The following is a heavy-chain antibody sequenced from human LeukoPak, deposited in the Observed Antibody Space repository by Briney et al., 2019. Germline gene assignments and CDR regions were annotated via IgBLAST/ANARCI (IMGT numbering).Heavy chain of an antibody. Sequence: SETLSRTCAVYGGSFSGYYWSWIRQPPGKGLEWIGEINHSGSTNYNPSLKSRVTISVDTSKNQFSLKLSSVTAADTAVYYCAREYSISWRPYSYYYGMDVWGKGTTVTVSS. D-gene: IGHD6-13*01. V-gene: IGHV4-34*01. CDR2: INHSGST. J-gene: IGHJ6*04. CDR1: GGSFSGYY. CDR3: AREYSISWRPYSYYYGMDV.